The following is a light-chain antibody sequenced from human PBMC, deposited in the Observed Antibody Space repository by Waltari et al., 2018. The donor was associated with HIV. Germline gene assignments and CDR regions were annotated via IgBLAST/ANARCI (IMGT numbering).Light chain of an antibody. CDR3: QHYDGLPIT. CDR2: DAS. V-gene: IGKV1-33*01. Sequence: DIQMTQYPSSLSASIGDRVTITCQASQDIRNFLNWYQQKAGKAPELLIHDASNLETGVPSRFSGSGSGTHFTLTISSLQPEDIATYFCQHYDGLPITFGPGTKLEVK. J-gene: IGKJ3*01. CDR1: QDIRNF.